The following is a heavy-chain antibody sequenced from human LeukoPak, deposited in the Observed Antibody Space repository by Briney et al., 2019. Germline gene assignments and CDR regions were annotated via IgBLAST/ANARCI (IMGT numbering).Heavy chain of an antibody. V-gene: IGHV4-59*01. J-gene: IGHJ4*02. Sequence: PSETLSLTCTVSGGSICSYYWSWIRQPPGKGLVWIGYIYYSGSTNYNPSLKSRVTISVDTSKNQFSLKLSSMTAADTAVYCCARDACSSTSCPYYFVYWGQGTLVTVSS. D-gene: IGHD2-2*01. CDR3: ARDACSSTSCPYYFVY. CDR1: GGSICSYY. CDR2: IYYSGST.